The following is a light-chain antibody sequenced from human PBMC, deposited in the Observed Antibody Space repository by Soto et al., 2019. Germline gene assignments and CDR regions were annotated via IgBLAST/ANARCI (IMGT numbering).Light chain of an antibody. V-gene: IGLV2-8*01. CDR1: SSDVGGYNY. Sequence: QSALTQPPSASGSPGQSVTISCTGTSSDVGGYNYVSWYQQHPGKAPKLMIYEVTKRPSGVPDRFSGSKSGNTASLTVSGLQAEDEADYYCSSYAGRNNLYVVFGGGTKLTVL. CDR2: EVT. J-gene: IGLJ2*01. CDR3: SSYAGRNNLYVV.